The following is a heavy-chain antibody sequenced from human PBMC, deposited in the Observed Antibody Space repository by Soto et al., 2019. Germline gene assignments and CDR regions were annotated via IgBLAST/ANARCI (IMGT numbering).Heavy chain of an antibody. CDR2: ISWNSGRI. CDR1: GFTFDDYG. Sequence: EVQLVQYGGGWVQPGRSLRLSCGASGFTFDDYGMHWVRQAPGKGLEWVSSISWNSGRIGYADSVKGRFTISRDNVKNXLYLQMNSLRAEDTALYYCARSGEFSASDYFGFWGQGTLVTVSS. D-gene: IGHD3-10*01. CDR3: ARSGEFSASDYFGF. J-gene: IGHJ4*02. V-gene: IGHV3-9*01.